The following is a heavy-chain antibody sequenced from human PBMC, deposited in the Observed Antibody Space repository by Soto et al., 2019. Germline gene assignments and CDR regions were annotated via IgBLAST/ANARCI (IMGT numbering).Heavy chain of an antibody. J-gene: IGHJ4*02. CDR3: ARQGWLGSLDY. V-gene: IGHV4-59*01. CDR2: IYYSGST. D-gene: IGHD6-19*01. CDR1: GGSISRYY. Sequence: SETLYLTTCLHGGSISRYYWRSLRQPPGKGLEWIGYIYYSGSTNYNPSLKSRVTISVDTSKNQYSLKLSSVTAADTAVYYCARQGWLGSLDYWGQGTLGTSPQ.